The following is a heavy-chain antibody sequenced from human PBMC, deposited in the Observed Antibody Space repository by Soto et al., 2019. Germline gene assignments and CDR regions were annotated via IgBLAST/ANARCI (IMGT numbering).Heavy chain of an antibody. V-gene: IGHV1-69*06. Sequence: QVQLVQSGAEVKKPGSSVKVSCKASGGTFSSYAISWVRQAPGQGLEWMGGIIPIFGTANYAQKFQGRVTITADKSTSTAYMELSSLRSEDRAVYYCARDLRMYSCPEGSFDIWGQGTMVTVSS. CDR1: GGTFSSYA. CDR2: IIPIFGTA. CDR3: ARDLRMYSCPEGSFDI. D-gene: IGHD2-15*01. J-gene: IGHJ3*02.